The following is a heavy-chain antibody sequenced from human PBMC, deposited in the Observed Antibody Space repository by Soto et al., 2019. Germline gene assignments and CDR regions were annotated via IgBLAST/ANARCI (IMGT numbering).Heavy chain of an antibody. CDR1: GYTFTSYY. V-gene: IGHV1-46*01. CDR2: INPSGGST. CDR3: VRDSPIGSTFSGYDGIDY. Sequence: ASVKVSCKASGYTFTSYYMHWVRQAPGQGLEWMGIINPSGGSTSYAQKFQGRVTMTRDTSTSTVYMELNSLRPEDTAVYYCVRDSPIGSTFSGYDGIDYWGQGTLVTVSS. J-gene: IGHJ4*02. D-gene: IGHD5-12*01.